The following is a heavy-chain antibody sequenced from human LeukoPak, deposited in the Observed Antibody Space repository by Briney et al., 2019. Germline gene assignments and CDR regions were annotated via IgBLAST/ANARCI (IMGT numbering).Heavy chain of an antibody. J-gene: IGHJ4*02. V-gene: IGHV1-2*02. CDR2: IDPNSGGT. Sequence: ASVKVSCKASGYTFSDYCVHWVRQAPGQGLEWMGWIDPNSGGTKYEHTFQGRVTMTRDTSISTAYMELTTLMSDDTAVYYCARAAYIGANSWPGYWGQGTLVTVSS. CDR1: GYTFSDYC. CDR3: ARAAYIGANSWPGY. D-gene: IGHD3-16*01.